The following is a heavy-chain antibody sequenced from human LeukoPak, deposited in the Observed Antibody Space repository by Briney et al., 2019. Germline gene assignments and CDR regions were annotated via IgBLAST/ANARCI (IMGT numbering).Heavy chain of an antibody. D-gene: IGHD5-18*01. CDR3: ARVYTVMGATTVDHYHYYMDV. CDR2: IYTRGTT. Sequence: SETLSLTCTVSGGSIRSGSYYWSWIRQPAGKGLEWIGHIYTRGTTNYNPSVKSRVTVSLDTSKNQISLKLSSVTAADTAIYYCARVYTVMGATTVDHYHYYMDVWGKGTTVTVSS. V-gene: IGHV4-61*09. J-gene: IGHJ6*03. CDR1: GGSIRSGSYY.